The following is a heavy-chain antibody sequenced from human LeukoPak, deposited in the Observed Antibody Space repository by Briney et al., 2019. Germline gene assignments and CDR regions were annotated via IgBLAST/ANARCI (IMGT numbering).Heavy chain of an antibody. D-gene: IGHD2-2*01. CDR3: ARGGPGYCSSTSCYGLYHFDY. V-gene: IGHV3-7*01. CDR1: GFTFSSYW. J-gene: IGHJ4*02. Sequence: GGSLRLSCAASGFTFSSYWMSWVRQAPGKGREWVANIKHDGSDKYYVDSVKGRFTISRDNAKNPLYLQMNSLRAEDTAVYYCARGGPGYCSSTSCYGLYHFDYWGQGTLVTVCS. CDR2: IKHDGSDK.